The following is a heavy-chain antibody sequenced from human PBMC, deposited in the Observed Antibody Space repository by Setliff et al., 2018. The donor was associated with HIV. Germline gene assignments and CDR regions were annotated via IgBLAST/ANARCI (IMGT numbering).Heavy chain of an antibody. CDR3: ASPKERYYYGSGTNVREYYGMDV. CDR2: IYYSGTT. V-gene: IGHV4-39*07. Sequence: SETLSLTCTASGAAIYSDTSFWGWIRQPPGKGLEWIGSIYYSGTTYYNPSLKSRITISVDTSKNQFSLKVNSVTAADTAVYYCASPKERYYYGSGTNVREYYGMDVWGQGTTVTVSS. CDR1: GAAIYSDTSF. J-gene: IGHJ6*02. D-gene: IGHD3-10*01.